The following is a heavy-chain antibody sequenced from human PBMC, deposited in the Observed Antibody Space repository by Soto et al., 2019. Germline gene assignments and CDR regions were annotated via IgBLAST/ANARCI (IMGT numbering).Heavy chain of an antibody. V-gene: IGHV3-15*01. Sequence: PGGSLRLSCAASGFTFSNAWMSWVRQAPGKGLEWVGRIKSQTDGGTTDYAAPVRDRFTISKDDSKNTLYLQMNSLKTEDTGVYFCTADLPAFIPQVESWGQGTLVTVSS. CDR1: GFTFSNAW. D-gene: IGHD1-1*01. CDR2: IKSQTDGGTT. CDR3: TADLPAFIPQVES. J-gene: IGHJ5*02.